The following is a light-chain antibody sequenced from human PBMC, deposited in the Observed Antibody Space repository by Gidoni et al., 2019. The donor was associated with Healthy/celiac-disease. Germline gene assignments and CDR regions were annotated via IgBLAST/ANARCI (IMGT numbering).Light chain of an antibody. Sequence: RVMTQSPATLSVSPGERATLSCRASQSVSSNLAWYQQKPGQAPRLLIYGASTRATGIPARFSGSGSGTEFTLTISSLQSEDFAVYYCQQYNNWPPGRTFGQGTKVEIK. V-gene: IGKV3-15*01. CDR1: QSVSSN. CDR3: QQYNNWPPGRT. J-gene: IGKJ1*01. CDR2: GAS.